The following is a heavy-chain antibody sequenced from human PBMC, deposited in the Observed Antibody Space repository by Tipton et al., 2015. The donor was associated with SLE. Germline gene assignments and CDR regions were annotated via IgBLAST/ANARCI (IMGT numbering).Heavy chain of an antibody. J-gene: IGHJ6*03. D-gene: IGHD1-26*01. V-gene: IGHV3-30*03. CDR1: GFTFGSYG. CDR3: ARVYSSYSMDV. CDR2: ISYDGSDK. Sequence: SLRLSCEASGFTFGSYGSHWVRQAPGKGLEWVAFISYDGSDKTYADSVKGRYIISRDKTKNTVYLHMNNLRAEDTAIYYCARVYSSYSMDVWGKGTTVTVSS.